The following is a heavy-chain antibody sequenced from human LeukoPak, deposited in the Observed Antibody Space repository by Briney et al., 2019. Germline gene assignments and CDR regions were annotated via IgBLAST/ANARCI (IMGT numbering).Heavy chain of an antibody. V-gene: IGHV4-34*01. J-gene: IGHJ5*02. CDR1: GGSFSGYY. D-gene: IGHD2-2*01. CDR3: ARGSVLVPAAIRVWFDP. CDR2: INHSGST. Sequence: SETLSLTCAVYGGSFSGYYWSWIRQPPGKGLEWIGEINHSGSTNYNPSLKSRVTISVDTSKNQFSLKLSSVTAADTAVYYCARGSVLVPAAIRVWFDPWGQGTLVTVSS.